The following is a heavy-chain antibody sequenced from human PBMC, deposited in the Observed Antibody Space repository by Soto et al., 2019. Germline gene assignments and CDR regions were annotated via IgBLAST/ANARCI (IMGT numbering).Heavy chain of an antibody. CDR1: GYSFTSYW. Sequence: PGESLKISCKGSGYSFTSYWIGWVRQMPGKGLEWMGIIYPGDSDTRYSPSFQGQVTISADKSISTAYLQWSSLKASDTAMYYCTRTSAAGKNYSGMDVWGQGDTVTVSS. J-gene: IGHJ6*02. CDR2: IYPGDSDT. CDR3: TRTSAAGKNYSGMDV. D-gene: IGHD6-13*01. V-gene: IGHV5-51*01.